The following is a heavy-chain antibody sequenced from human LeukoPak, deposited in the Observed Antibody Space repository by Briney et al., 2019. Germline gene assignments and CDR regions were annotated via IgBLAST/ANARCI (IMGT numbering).Heavy chain of an antibody. CDR2: INPNSGGT. V-gene: IGHV1-2*02. Sequence: VASVKVSCKASGYTFTGYYIHWVRQAPGQGLEWMGWINPNSGGTNYAQKFQGRVTMTRDTSISTAYMELSRLRSDDTAVYYRARDNGYGSGSYYLIDYWGQGTLVTVSS. D-gene: IGHD3-10*01. CDR3: ARDNGYGSGSYYLIDY. CDR1: GYTFTGYY. J-gene: IGHJ4*02.